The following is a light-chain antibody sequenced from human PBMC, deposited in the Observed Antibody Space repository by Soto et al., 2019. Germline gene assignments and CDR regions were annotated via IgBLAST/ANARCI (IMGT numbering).Light chain of an antibody. CDR2: RNN. Sequence: QSVLTQAPSASGTPVQRVVISCSGGSANIGNNFVYWYQRLPGTAPKLLIYRNNQRRSGVPDRFSGSKSGTSAFLAISGLRSEDEAEYYCAAWDDSLYGHFVFGTGTKVTVL. CDR1: SANIGNNF. J-gene: IGLJ1*01. V-gene: IGLV1-47*01. CDR3: AAWDDSLYGHFV.